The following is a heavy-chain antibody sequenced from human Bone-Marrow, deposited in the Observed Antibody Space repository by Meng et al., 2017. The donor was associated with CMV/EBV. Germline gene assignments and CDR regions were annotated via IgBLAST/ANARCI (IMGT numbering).Heavy chain of an antibody. V-gene: IGHV4-59*01. D-gene: IGHD3-10*01. CDR3: ARGVQYYYGSGSYYKLDY. Sequence: GSLRLSCTVSGGSISSYYWSWIRQPPGKGLEWIGYIYYSGSTNYNPSLKSRVTISVDTSKNQFSLKLSSVTAADTAVYYCARGVQYYYGSGSYYKLDYWGQGTLVTVSS. CDR1: GGSISSYY. J-gene: IGHJ4*02. CDR2: IYYSGST.